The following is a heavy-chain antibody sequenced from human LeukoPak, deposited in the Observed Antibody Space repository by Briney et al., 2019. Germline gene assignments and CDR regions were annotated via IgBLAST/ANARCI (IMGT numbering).Heavy chain of an antibody. Sequence: GASVKVSCKASGGTFSSYAISWVRQAPGQGLEWMGRIIPILGIANYAQKFQGRVTMARSTSVSTAYMELSSLTSEDTAVYYCARALSITMIPGDAFDIWGQGTMVTVSS. CDR2: IIPILGIA. V-gene: IGHV1-69*04. J-gene: IGHJ3*02. CDR3: ARALSITMIPGDAFDI. D-gene: IGHD3-22*01. CDR1: GGTFSSYA.